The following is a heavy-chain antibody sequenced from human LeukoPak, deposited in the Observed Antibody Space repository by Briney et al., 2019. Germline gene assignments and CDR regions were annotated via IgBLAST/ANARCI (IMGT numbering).Heavy chain of an antibody. J-gene: IGHJ4*02. V-gene: IGHV4-59*12. D-gene: IGHD3-10*01. Sequence: SETLSLTCTVSGGSISNYYWNWIRQPPGKGLEWIGYIYYTGSTKYNPSLKSRVTMSEDTSKNQFSLKLSSVTAADTAVYYCARGFLGDYFGSGSYYVFDYWGQGTLVTVSS. CDR3: ARGFLGDYFGSGSYYVFDY. CDR2: IYYTGST. CDR1: GGSISNYY.